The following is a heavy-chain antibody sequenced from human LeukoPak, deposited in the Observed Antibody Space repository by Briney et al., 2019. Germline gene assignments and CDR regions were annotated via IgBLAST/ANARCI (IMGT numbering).Heavy chain of an antibody. Sequence: RASETLSLTCAVYGGSFSGYYWSWIRQPPGKGLEWIGEINHSGSTNYNPSLKSRVTISVDTSKNQFSLKLSSVTAADTAVYYCARGFEPPRAFDIWGQGTMVTVSS. V-gene: IGHV4-34*01. CDR3: ARGFEPPRAFDI. CDR2: INHSGST. CDR1: GGSFSGYY. J-gene: IGHJ3*02.